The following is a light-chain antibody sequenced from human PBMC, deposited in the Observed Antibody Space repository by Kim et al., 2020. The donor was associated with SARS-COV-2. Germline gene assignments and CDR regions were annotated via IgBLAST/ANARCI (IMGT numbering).Light chain of an antibody. CDR3: QQSDKTVWT. CDR1: QSISRH. V-gene: IGKV1-39*01. CDR2: SAS. Sequence: DIQMTQSPSSLSASIGDRVSITCRASQSISRHLNWYRQRPGNAPQLLIHSASTLHNGAPSRFSGSGDGTDFTLTISGLQREDFATYFCQQSDKTVWTFGQGTKVDIK. J-gene: IGKJ1*01.